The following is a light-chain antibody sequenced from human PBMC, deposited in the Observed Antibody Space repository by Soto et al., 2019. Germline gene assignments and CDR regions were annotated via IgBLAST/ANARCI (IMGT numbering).Light chain of an antibody. CDR2: KVY. CDR3: MQGTHWPRT. V-gene: IGKV2-30*01. J-gene: IGKJ1*01. Sequence: DVVMSQSPLSLPVTLGQPASISCSSSQCLVFSDGNTYLNWFHQRPGQSPRRLIYKVYYRDSGVTERFRGSGSGTDLTLKITRVEAEDVGVYYCMQGTHWPRTFGQGTKVDIK. CDR1: QCLVFSDGNTY.